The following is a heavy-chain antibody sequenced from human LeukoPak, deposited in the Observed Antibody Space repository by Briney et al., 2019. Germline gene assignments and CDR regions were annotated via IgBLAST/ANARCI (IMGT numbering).Heavy chain of an antibody. D-gene: IGHD5-12*01. CDR3: ARHWDEWVPMV. CDR1: VRPLSSSLDS. CDR2: CCYRLST. J-gene: IGHJ4*02. Sequence: PSETLPLTCTVSVRPLSSSLDSWGPSRKPPGKGLEWTGSCCYRLSTYYNPSLKRRVPISVDTSKNQFSLKLSSVTAAETAVYYCARHWDEWVPMVWGQGTLVTVSS. V-gene: IGHV4-39*01.